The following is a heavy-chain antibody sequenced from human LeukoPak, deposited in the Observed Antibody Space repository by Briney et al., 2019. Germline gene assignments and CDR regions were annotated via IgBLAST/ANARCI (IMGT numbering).Heavy chain of an antibody. CDR3: ASTRGGPLGGYFDH. V-gene: IGHV3-53*01. Sequence: GGSLRLSCAASGFTVSSNYMSWVRQAPGKGLEWVSVIYSGGSTYYADSVKGRFTISRDNSKNTLYLQMNSLRAEDTAVYYCASTRGGPLGGYFDHWGQGTLVTVSS. CDR1: GFTVSSNY. D-gene: IGHD1-1*01. J-gene: IGHJ4*02. CDR2: IYSGGST.